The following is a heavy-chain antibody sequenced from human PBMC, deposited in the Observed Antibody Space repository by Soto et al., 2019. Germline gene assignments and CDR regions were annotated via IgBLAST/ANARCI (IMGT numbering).Heavy chain of an antibody. CDR1: GFTFSDYY. V-gene: IGHV3-11*01. J-gene: IGHJ4*01. Sequence: QVQLVESGGGLVKPGGSLRLSCAASGFTFSDYYMSWIRQSPLKGLEWVSDISSRSSTIFYADSVKGRFTISRDNVKNSLYLQMNSLRAEDTAVYYCASGTNGALFVYWGHGILVTVSS. CDR2: ISSRSSTI. D-gene: IGHD2-8*01. CDR3: ASGTNGALFVY.